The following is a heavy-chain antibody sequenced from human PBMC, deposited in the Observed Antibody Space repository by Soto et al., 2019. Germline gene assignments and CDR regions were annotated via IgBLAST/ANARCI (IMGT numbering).Heavy chain of an antibody. D-gene: IGHD5-12*01. J-gene: IGHJ6*02. CDR2: ISGSGGST. CDR3: AKDRSGGYDLVFFYYGMDV. CDR1: GFTFSSYA. Sequence: GGSLRLSCAASGFTFSSYAMSWVRQAPGKGLEWVSAISGSGGSTYYADSVKGRFTISRDNSKNTLYLQMNSLRAEDTAVYYCAKDRSGGYDLVFFYYGMDVWGQGTTVTVYS. V-gene: IGHV3-23*01.